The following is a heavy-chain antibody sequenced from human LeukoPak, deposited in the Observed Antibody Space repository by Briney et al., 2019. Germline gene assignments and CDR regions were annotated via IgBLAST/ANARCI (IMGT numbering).Heavy chain of an antibody. CDR3: ARGPRYSFGSAFDY. Sequence: PGGSLRLSCAASGFTLSSYWMHWVRQAPGKGLVWVSRVNGDGATTTHADSVKGRFTISRDNAKNTLYLQMNSLRAEDTAVYYCARGPRYSFGSAFDYWGQGSLVTVSS. D-gene: IGHD5-18*01. V-gene: IGHV3-74*01. CDR2: VNGDGATT. CDR1: GFTLSSYW. J-gene: IGHJ4*02.